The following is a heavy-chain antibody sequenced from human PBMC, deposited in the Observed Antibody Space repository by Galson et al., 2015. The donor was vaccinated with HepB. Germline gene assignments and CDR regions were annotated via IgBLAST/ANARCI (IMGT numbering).Heavy chain of an antibody. CDR2: ITTFNGNT. V-gene: IGHV1-18*01. J-gene: IGHJ6*03. CDR1: GYTFTNYN. D-gene: IGHD6-13*01. Sequence: SVKVSCKASGYTFTNYNISWVRQAPGQGLEWMGWITTFNGNTIYAQKLLGRVTMTTDTSTSTTYMELRSLTSDDTAVYYCARGRGSWTYYYYYMDVWGKGTPVTVSS. CDR3: ARGRGSWTYYYYYMDV.